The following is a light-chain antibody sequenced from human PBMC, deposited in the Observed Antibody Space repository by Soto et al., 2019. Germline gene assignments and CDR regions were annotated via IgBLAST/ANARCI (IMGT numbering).Light chain of an antibody. CDR1: QSVGRDY. V-gene: IGKV3-20*01. CDR2: GAS. J-gene: IGKJ4*01. CDR3: HQYATDPLT. Sequence: ENVLTQSPGTLSLSPGDRATLSCRASQSVGRDYLAWFQHKTGQAPRLLVHGASNRATGIPDRFSGSGSGTDFTLTISRLEPEDFAVYYCHQYATDPLTFGGGTKVEI.